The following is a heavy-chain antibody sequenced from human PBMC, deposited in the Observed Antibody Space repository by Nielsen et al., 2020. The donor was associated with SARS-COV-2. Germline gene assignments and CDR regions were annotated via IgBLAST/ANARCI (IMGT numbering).Heavy chain of an antibody. D-gene: IGHD7-27*01. CDR2: IIPIFGTA. CDR3: ARGGWVTGYDGMDV. V-gene: IGHV1-69*13. J-gene: IGHJ6*02. Sequence: SVKVSCKASGGTFSSYAISWVRQAPGQGLEWMGGIIPIFGTANCAQKFQGRVTITADESTSTAYMELSSLRSEDTAVYYCARGGWVTGYDGMDVWGQGTTVTVSS. CDR1: GGTFSSYA.